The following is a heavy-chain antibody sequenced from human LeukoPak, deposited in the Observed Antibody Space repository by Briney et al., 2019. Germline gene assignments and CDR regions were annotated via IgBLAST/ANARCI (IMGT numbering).Heavy chain of an antibody. CDR1: GITVSSNY. J-gene: IGHJ3*02. CDR3: ARIGTILVLHAFDI. Sequence: EGSLRLSCAASGITVSSNYMSWVRQAPGKGLEWVSVIYSGGSTYYADSVKGRFTISRDNSKNTLYLQMNSLRAEDTAVYYCARIGTILVLHAFDIWGQGTMVTVSS. D-gene: IGHD3-3*01. V-gene: IGHV3-53*01. CDR2: IYSGGST.